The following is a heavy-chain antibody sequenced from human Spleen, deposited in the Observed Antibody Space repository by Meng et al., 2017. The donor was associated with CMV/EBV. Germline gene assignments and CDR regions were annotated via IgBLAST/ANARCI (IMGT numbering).Heavy chain of an antibody. CDR2: ISFDGNNE. CDR1: SNSFSSGY. CDR3: AKGNLEAATVPDY. J-gene: IGHJ4*02. V-gene: IGHV3-30*18. Sequence: LSLTCTASSNSFSSGYYWGWIRQPPGKGLEWVAVISFDGNNEYSADSVKGRFTISRDNSKNTLYLQINSLRAEDTAVYYYAKGNLEAATVPDYWGQATLVTVSS. D-gene: IGHD1-1*01.